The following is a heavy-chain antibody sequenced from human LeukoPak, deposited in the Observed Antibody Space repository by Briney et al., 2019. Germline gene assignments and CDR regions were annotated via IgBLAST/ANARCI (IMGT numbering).Heavy chain of an antibody. Sequence: SETLSLTCTVSGGSISSYYGSWIRQPAGKGLEWIGRIYTSGSANYNPSLKSRVTMSVDTSKNQFSLKLSSVTAADTAVYYCARSDCSGGSFYPWNFDYWGQGTLVTVSS. CDR2: IYTSGSA. D-gene: IGHD2-15*01. J-gene: IGHJ4*02. V-gene: IGHV4-4*07. CDR3: ARSDCSGGSFYPWNFDY. CDR1: GGSISSYY.